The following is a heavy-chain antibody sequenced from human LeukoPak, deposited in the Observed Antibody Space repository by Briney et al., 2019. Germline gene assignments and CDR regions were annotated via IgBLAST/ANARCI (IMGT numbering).Heavy chain of an antibody. V-gene: IGHV3-23*01. CDR2: ISSSGAST. D-gene: IGHD6-19*01. CDR3: AKNPNRSGWYQDY. CDR1: ECTFSSYS. J-gene: IGHJ4*02. Sequence: PGGTLRLSGVASECTFSSYSMTWVRQGPERGLERVSAISSSGASTYYADSAKGRLTISRDNSKNTLYLQMNSLTAEDTAVYYCAKNPNRSGWYQDYWGQGTLVTVSS.